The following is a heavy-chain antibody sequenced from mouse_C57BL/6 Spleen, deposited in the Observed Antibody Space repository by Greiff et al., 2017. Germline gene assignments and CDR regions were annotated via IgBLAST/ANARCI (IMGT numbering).Heavy chain of an antibody. CDR3: AKASLYYGSSYGYAMDY. D-gene: IGHD1-1*01. Sequence: QVQLQQSGPGLVAPSQSLSITCTVSGFSLTSYAISWVRQPPGKGLEWLGVIWTGGGTNYNSALKSRLSISKDNSKSQVFLKMNSLQPDDTARYYCAKASLYYGSSYGYAMDYWGQGTSVTVSS. V-gene: IGHV2-9-1*01. CDR2: IWTGGGT. J-gene: IGHJ4*01. CDR1: GFSLTSYA.